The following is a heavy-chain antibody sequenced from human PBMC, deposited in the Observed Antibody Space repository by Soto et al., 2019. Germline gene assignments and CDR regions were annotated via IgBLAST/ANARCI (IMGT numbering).Heavy chain of an antibody. Sequence: SETLSLTCRVSGYSITSGYSLGWLRQPPGKGLEWIATIYHSGSAYYNPSLESRVSMSADTSKNQVSLTLNSVTAADTAVYYCARGYNPRRWFDPWGQGTLVTVSS. V-gene: IGHV4-38-2*02. CDR1: GYSITSGYS. CDR3: ARGYNPRRWFDP. J-gene: IGHJ5*02. CDR2: IYHSGSA. D-gene: IGHD1-1*01.